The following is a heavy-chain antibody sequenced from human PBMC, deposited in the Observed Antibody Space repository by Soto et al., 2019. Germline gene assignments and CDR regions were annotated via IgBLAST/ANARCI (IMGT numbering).Heavy chain of an antibody. CDR1: GYSFTSYW. CDR3: ARGLELQERWFDP. Sequence: PGESLKISCKGSGYSFTSYWISWVRQMPGKGLEWMGRIDPSDSYTNYSSSFQGHVTISADKSISTAYLQWSSLKASDTAMYYCARGLELQERWFDPWRQGTLVTVSS. J-gene: IGHJ5*02. V-gene: IGHV5-10-1*01. CDR2: IDPSDSYT. D-gene: IGHD1-7*01.